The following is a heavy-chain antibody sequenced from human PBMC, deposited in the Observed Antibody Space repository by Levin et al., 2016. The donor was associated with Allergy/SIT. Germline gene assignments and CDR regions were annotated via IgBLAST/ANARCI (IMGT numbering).Heavy chain of an antibody. CDR2: ISGSGGTT. J-gene: IGHJ4*02. CDR1: EFTFNTYA. CDR3: ATQWAGRPEY. V-gene: IGHV3-23*01. Sequence: GGPLRLSCAASEFTFNTYAMSWVRQAPGKGLEWVSTISGSGGTTYDADSVKGRFIISRDNSNNTLYLQMDSLRVEDTAVYYCATQWAGRPEYWGQGTLVTVSS. D-gene: IGHD2-8*01.